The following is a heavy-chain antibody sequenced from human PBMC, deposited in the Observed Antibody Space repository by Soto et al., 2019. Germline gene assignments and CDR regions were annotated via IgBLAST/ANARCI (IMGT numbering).Heavy chain of an antibody. CDR1: GGTFSSYA. V-gene: IGHV1-69*13. CDR3: ARKKVGATSEYYHYGMDV. Sequence: SVKVSCKASGGTFSSYAISWVRQAPGQGLEWMGGIIPIFGTANYAQKFQGRVTITADESTSTAYMELSSLRSEDTAVYYCARKKVGATSEYYHYGMDVWGQGTTVTVSS. J-gene: IGHJ6*02. CDR2: IIPIFGTA. D-gene: IGHD1-26*01.